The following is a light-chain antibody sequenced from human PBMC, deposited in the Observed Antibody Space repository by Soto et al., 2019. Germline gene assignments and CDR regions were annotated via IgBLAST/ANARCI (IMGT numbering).Light chain of an antibody. J-gene: IGKJ1*01. V-gene: IGKV1-5*03. CDR3: QQYGSSPE. CDR1: QSISTS. Sequence: DIQMTQSPSTLSASAGDRVTITCRASQSISTSLAWYQQKPGKAPNVLIYKASSLETGVPSRFSGSGSGTDFTLTISRLEPEDFAVYYCQQYGSSPEFGQGTKVEIK. CDR2: KAS.